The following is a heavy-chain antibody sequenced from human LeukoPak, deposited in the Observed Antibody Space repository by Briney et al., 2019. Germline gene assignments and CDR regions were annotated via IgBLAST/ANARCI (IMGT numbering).Heavy chain of an antibody. Sequence: HSGGSLRLSCAASGFTFSSYAMSWVRQAPGKGLEWASAISGSGGSTYYADSVKGRFTISRDNSKNTLYLQMNSLRAEDTAVYYCAKDFRTFVGGSSGPNAFDIWGQGTMVTVSS. V-gene: IGHV3-23*01. CDR2: ISGSGGST. J-gene: IGHJ3*02. D-gene: IGHD3-22*01. CDR1: GFTFSSYA. CDR3: AKDFRTFVGGSSGPNAFDI.